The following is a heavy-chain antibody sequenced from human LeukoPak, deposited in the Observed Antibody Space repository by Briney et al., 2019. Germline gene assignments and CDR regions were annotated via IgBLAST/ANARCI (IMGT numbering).Heavy chain of an antibody. CDR1: GFTFRTYS. J-gene: IGHJ5*02. V-gene: IGHV3-21*04. D-gene: IGHD6-6*01. CDR2: ISSSSNHI. Sequence: PGGSLRLSCAASGFTFRTYSMNWVRQAPGKGLEWVSSISSSSNHIYYADSVKGRFTISRDNAKNSLFLQMNSLRAEDTAVYYCAKGEARRRFDPWGQGTLVTVSS. CDR3: AKGEARRRFDP.